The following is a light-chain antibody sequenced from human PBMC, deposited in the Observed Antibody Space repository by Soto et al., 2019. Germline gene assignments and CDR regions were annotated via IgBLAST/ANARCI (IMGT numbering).Light chain of an antibody. Sequence: EIVLTQSPGTLSLSPGDRATLSCRASQSVSTNYLAWYQQKLGQAPRLLIYGASSRATGIPDRFSGNGSGTDFALTRSSLEPDDFAVYYCLQYGSTPFTFGPGTKVDIK. V-gene: IGKV3-20*01. J-gene: IGKJ3*01. CDR1: QSVSTNY. CDR3: LQYGSTPFT. CDR2: GAS.